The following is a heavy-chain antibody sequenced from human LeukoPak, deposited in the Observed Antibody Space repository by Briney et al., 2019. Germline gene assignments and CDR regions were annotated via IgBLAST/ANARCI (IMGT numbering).Heavy chain of an antibody. J-gene: IGHJ3*02. CDR2: IYPGDSDT. D-gene: IGHD3-16*01. V-gene: IGHV5-51*01. CDR1: GYIFSDFW. Sequence: GESLKISCKGSGYIFSDFWIVCVRQMPGKGLEWMRIIYPGDSDTRYSPSFQGHVTISADKSISTAYLQWSSLKASNTAMYYCARPFGMSGYYDYVWGSYTFDIWGQGTMVTVSS. CDR3: ARPFGMSGYYDYVWGSYTFDI.